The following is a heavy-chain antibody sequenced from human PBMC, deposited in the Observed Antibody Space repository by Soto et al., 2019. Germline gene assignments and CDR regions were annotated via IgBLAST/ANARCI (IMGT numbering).Heavy chain of an antibody. CDR1: CYSISSGYY. J-gene: IGHJ5*02. CDR3: AREACSSTSCYLWWFDP. CDR2: IYHSGST. V-gene: IGHV4-38-2*02. Sequence: TLSLTCAVSCYSISSGYYLGWIRQPPGKGLEWIGSIYHSGSTYYNPSLKSRVTISVDTSKNQFSLKLSSVTAADTAVYYCAREACSSTSCYLWWFDPWGQGTLVTVSS. D-gene: IGHD2-2*01.